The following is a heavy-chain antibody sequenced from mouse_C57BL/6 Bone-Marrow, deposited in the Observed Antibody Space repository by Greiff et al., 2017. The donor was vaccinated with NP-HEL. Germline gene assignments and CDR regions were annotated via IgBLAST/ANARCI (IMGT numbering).Heavy chain of an antibody. V-gene: IGHV1-50*01. CDR2: IDPSDSYT. D-gene: IGHD1-1*01. J-gene: IGHJ3*01. CDR3: ARFSYYGSSYPFAY. CDR1: GYTFTSYW. Sequence: VQLQQPGAELVKPGASVKLSCKASGYTFTSYWMQWVKQRPGQGLEWIGEIDPSDSYTNYNQKFKGKATLTVDTSSSTAYMQLSSLTSEDSAVYYCARFSYYGSSYPFAYWGQGTLVTVSA.